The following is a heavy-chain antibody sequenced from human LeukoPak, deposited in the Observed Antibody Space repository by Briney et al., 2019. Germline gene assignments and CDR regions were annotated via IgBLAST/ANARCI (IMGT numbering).Heavy chain of an antibody. CDR1: GGSISSSNW. Sequence: PSETLSLTCAVSGGSISSSNWWSWGRQPPGKGLEWIGESYHSGSTNYNPSLKSRVTISVDTSKNLFSLKLSSVTAADTAVYYCARSDIVVVPAAIRAEWNHYYYYGMDVWGQGTTVTVSS. CDR3: ARSDIVVVPAAIRAEWNHYYYYGMDV. CDR2: SYHSGST. V-gene: IGHV4-4*02. D-gene: IGHD2-2*02. J-gene: IGHJ6*02.